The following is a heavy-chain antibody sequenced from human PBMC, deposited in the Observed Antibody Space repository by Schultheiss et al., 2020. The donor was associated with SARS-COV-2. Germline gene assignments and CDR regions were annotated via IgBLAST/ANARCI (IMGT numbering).Heavy chain of an antibody. CDR2: ISYDGSNK. CDR1: GFTFSSYG. Sequence: GGSLRLSCAASGFTFSSYGMHCVRQAPGKGLEWVAVISYDGSNKYYADSVKGRFTISRDNAKNSLYLQMNSLRAEDTAVYYCARLRIGYYFDYWGQGTLVTVSS. CDR3: ARLRIGYYFDY. D-gene: IGHD5-12*01. J-gene: IGHJ4*02. V-gene: IGHV3-30*03.